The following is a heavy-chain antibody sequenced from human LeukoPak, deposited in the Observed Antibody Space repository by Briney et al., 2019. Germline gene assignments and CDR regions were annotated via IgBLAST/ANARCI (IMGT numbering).Heavy chain of an antibody. D-gene: IGHD2-21*01. CDR1: GFTFSTSS. Sequence: PGGSLRLSCAASGFTFSTSSMNWVRQAPGKGLEWVSSISTSGTYIYYADSLKGRFTISRDNAKNSLYLQMHSLRAEDTAVYYCARDLADYSDYWGQGTLVTVSS. V-gene: IGHV3-21*01. CDR2: ISTSGTYI. J-gene: IGHJ4*02. CDR3: ARDLADYSDY.